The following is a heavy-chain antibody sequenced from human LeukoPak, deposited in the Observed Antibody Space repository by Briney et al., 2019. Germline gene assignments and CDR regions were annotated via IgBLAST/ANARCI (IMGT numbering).Heavy chain of an antibody. V-gene: IGHV4-59*11. CDR3: ARAVSVGYYYYMDV. CDR1: GGSISNHY. CDR2: IYYSGNT. J-gene: IGHJ6*03. Sequence: SETLSLTCTVSGGSISNHYWTWIRQPPGRGLEWIGYIYYSGNTNYDPSLKSRVTISVDTSKNQFSLKLSSVTAADTAAYYCARAVSVGYYYYMDVWGKGTTVTVSS. D-gene: IGHD2-15*01.